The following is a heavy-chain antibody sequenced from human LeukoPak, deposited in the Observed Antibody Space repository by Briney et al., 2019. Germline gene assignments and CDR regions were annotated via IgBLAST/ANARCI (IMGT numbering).Heavy chain of an antibody. V-gene: IGHV3-74*01. CDR1: GFTFSSYW. J-gene: IGHJ4*02. D-gene: IGHD3-10*01. CDR2: INSDGSST. CDR3: ARVQTNTDLSFDY. Sequence: PGGSLRLSCAASGFTFSSYWLHWVRQAPGKGPVCVSRINSDGSSTSYADSVKGRFTISRDNAKNTLYLQMNSLRAEDTAVYYCARVQTNTDLSFDYWGQGTLVTVSS.